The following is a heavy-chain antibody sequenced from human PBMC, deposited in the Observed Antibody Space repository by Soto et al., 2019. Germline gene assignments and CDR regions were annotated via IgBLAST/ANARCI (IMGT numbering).Heavy chain of an antibody. CDR3: ATSASSIDGRNYYYYYMDV. D-gene: IGHD6-6*01. Sequence: TSVKVSCKVSGYTLTELSMHWVRQAPGKGLEWMGGFDPEDGETIYAQKFQGRVTMTEDTSTDTAYMELSSLRSEDTAVYYCATSASSIDGRNYYYYYMDVWGKGTTVTVSS. J-gene: IGHJ6*03. CDR2: FDPEDGET. V-gene: IGHV1-24*01. CDR1: GYTLTELS.